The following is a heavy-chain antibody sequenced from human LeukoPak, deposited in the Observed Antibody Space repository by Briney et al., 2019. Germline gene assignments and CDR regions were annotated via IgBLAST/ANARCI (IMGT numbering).Heavy chain of an antibody. J-gene: IGHJ4*02. CDR1: GFTFSTYG. CDR3: GKECSSTTCYP. CDR2: IRYDGSIQ. D-gene: IGHD2-2*01. V-gene: IGHV3-30*02. Sequence: GGSLRLSCAASGFTFSTYGMHWVRQAPGKGLEWVAFIRYDGSIQYYADSVKGRFTISRDNTKNTLHLQMNSLRAEDTAIYYCGKECSSTTCYPWGQGTQVTVSS.